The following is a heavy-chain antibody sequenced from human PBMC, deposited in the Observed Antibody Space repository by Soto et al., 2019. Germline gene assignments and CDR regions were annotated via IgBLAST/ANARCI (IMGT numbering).Heavy chain of an antibody. J-gene: IGHJ4*02. Sequence: PGGSLRLSCAASGFTFSSYSMNWVRQAPGKGLEWVSSISSSSSYIYYADSVKGRFTISRDNAKNSLYLQMNSLRAEDTAVYYCARDQSNVDIVATIRGVRDPYYFDYWGQGTLVTVSS. D-gene: IGHD5-12*01. CDR2: ISSSSSYI. CDR3: ARDQSNVDIVATIRGVRDPYYFDY. CDR1: GFTFSSYS. V-gene: IGHV3-21*01.